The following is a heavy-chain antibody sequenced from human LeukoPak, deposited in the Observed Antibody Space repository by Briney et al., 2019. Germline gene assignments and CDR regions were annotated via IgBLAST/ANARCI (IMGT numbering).Heavy chain of an antibody. D-gene: IGHD1-7*01. CDR1: GGTFSSYA. CDR3: ASSADGITGTRH. Sequence: ASVKVSCKASGGTFSSYAISWVRQAPGQGLEWMGGIIPIFGTANYAQKFQGRVTITADESTSTAYMELSSLRSEDTAVYYCASSADGITGTRHWGQGTLVTVSS. J-gene: IGHJ4*02. V-gene: IGHV1-69*13. CDR2: IIPIFGTA.